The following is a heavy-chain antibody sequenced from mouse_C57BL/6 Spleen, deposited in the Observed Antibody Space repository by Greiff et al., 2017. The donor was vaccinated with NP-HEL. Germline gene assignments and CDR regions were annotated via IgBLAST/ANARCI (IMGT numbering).Heavy chain of an antibody. J-gene: IGHJ4*01. CDR3: ARILSYYDYAMDY. Sequence: VQLQQPGAELVKPGASVKMSCKASGYTFTSYWITWVKQRPGQGLEWIGDIYPGSGSTNYNEKFKSKATLTVDTSSSTAYMQLSSLTSEDSAVYYCARILSYYDYAMDYWGQGTSVTVSS. V-gene: IGHV1-55*01. D-gene: IGHD2-4*01. CDR1: GYTFTSYW. CDR2: IYPGSGST.